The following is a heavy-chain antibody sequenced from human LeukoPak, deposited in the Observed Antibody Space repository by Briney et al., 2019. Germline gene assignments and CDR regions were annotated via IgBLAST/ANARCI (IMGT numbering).Heavy chain of an antibody. CDR2: INPNSGGT. Sequence: GASVKVSCKASGYTFTGYYTHWVRQAPGQGLEWMGWINPNSGGTNYAQKFQGRVTMTRDTSISTAYMELSRLRSDDTAVYYRARVAYSSSWPSSRPSRYWGQGTLVTVSS. CDR1: GYTFTGYY. CDR3: ARVAYSSSWPSSRPSRY. D-gene: IGHD6-13*01. V-gene: IGHV1-2*02. J-gene: IGHJ4*02.